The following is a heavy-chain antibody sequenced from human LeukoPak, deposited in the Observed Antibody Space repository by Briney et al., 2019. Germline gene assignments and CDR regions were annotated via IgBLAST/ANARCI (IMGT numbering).Heavy chain of an antibody. J-gene: IGHJ3*02. CDR1: GGSISSYY. D-gene: IGHD6-6*01. CDR3: ARDRQLADAFDI. Sequence: SETLSLTCTVSGGSISSYYRSWIRQPPGKGLEWIGYIYYSGSTNYNPSLKSRVTISVDTSKNQFSLKLSSVTAADTAVYYCARDRQLADAFDIWGQGTMVTVSS. CDR2: IYYSGST. V-gene: IGHV4-59*01.